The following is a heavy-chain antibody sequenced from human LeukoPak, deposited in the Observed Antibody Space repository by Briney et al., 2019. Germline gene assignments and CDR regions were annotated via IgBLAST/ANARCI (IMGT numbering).Heavy chain of an antibody. CDR3: AKGQYGSGSYRVFDY. CDR2: ISGSGGST. Sequence: GGSLRLSCAASGFTFSSYAMSWVRQAPGKGLEWVSVISGSGGSTYYADSVKGRFTISRDNSKNTLYLQMNSLRAEDTAVYYCAKGQYGSGSYRVFDYWGQGTLVTVSS. D-gene: IGHD3-10*01. J-gene: IGHJ4*02. V-gene: IGHV3-23*01. CDR1: GFTFSSYA.